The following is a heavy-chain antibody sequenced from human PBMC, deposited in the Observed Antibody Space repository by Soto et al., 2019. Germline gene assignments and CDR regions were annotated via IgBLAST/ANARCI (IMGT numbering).Heavy chain of an antibody. CDR1: GFTFSDYA. CDR2: ISGAGGGT. J-gene: IGHJ5*02. CDR3: AKRGCSSWSTLDP. V-gene: IGHV3-23*01. Sequence: EVQLLESGGGLVQPGGSLRLSCAASGFTFSDYAMSWVRQAPGKGLEWVSTISGAGGGTYYADSVKGRFTISRDNSKNTLFVQMNSLRAEDTALYYCAKRGCSSWSTLDPWGEGTLVTVSS. D-gene: IGHD6-13*01.